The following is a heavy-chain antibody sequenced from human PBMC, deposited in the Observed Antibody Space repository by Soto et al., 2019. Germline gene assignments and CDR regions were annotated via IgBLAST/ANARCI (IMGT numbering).Heavy chain of an antibody. J-gene: IGHJ5*02. Sequence: QVQLMQSGAEVKKPGASVKVSCKASGYTFSSFGISWVRQAPGQGLEWMGWISAYNGNTKFAQNLQGRVTMTTDTSTSTAYMELRSLRSDDTAVYYCARDLIAARPGWFDPWGQGTLVTVSS. CDR1: GYTFSSFG. V-gene: IGHV1-18*01. CDR2: ISAYNGNT. D-gene: IGHD6-6*01. CDR3: ARDLIAARPGWFDP.